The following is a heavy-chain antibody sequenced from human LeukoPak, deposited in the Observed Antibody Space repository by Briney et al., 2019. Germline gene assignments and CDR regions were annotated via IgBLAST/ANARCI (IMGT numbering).Heavy chain of an antibody. Sequence: PGGSLRLSCAASGFTFSSYGMHWVRQAPGKGLEWVSVIWYDGSNKYYADSVKGRFTISRDNSKNTMYLQMNSLRAEDTAVYYCTRDRLLNGVLDIWGQGTMVTVSS. J-gene: IGHJ3*02. CDR3: TRDRLLNGVLDI. CDR1: GFTFSSYG. CDR2: IWYDGSNK. D-gene: IGHD2-8*01. V-gene: IGHV3-33*01.